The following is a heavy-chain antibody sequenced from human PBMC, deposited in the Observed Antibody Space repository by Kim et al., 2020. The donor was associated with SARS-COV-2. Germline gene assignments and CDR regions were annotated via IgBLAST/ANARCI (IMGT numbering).Heavy chain of an antibody. CDR3: ARGGSIAARHFDY. V-gene: IGHV1-46*01. Sequence: AQKFKGRGTMTRDTSTSTVYMELSSLRSEDTAVYYCARGGSIAARHFDYWGQGTLVTVSS. D-gene: IGHD6-6*01. J-gene: IGHJ4*02.